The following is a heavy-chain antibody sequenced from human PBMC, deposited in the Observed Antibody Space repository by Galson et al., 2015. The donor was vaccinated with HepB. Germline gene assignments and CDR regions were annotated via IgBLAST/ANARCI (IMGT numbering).Heavy chain of an antibody. CDR2: VSHATTKT. Sequence: SLRLACAAYGFTFGKSAMHWVRQAPGNGLEWLAVVSHATTKTYYADSVQGRFTISHDNSQATVYLQMNSLRPDDTAVYYCARGSGGNFFDSSGYFHWGQGTQVTVSS. D-gene: IGHD3-22*01. CDR3: ARGSGGNFFDSSGYFH. CDR1: GFTFGKSA. V-gene: IGHV3-30*03. J-gene: IGHJ4*02.